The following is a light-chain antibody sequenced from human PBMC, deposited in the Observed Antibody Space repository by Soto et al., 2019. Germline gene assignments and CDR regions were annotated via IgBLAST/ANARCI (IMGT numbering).Light chain of an antibody. CDR1: QPISSW. Sequence: DIQMTQSPSTLSASVGDRVTITCRASQPISSWLAWYQQKPGKAPQLLIYDASGLENGVPSRFSGRGSGTEFTLTSSGLQPDDFATYFCQQYKSNLYTFGQGTKLEIK. CDR3: QQYKSNLYT. CDR2: DAS. V-gene: IGKV1-5*01. J-gene: IGKJ2*01.